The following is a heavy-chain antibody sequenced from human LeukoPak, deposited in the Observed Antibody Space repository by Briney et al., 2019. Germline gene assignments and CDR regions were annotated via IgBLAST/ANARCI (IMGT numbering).Heavy chain of an antibody. V-gene: IGHV1-2*02. CDR3: ARDSPLDILVIIFES. Sequence: GGPVKVSCKASGYTFTDYYIHWVRQAPGQGLEWMGWINPHSGGATYGQKFQGRVTMTRDTSTTTAYMELSSLTSDDTAVYYRARDSPLDILVIIFESWGQGTLVTVSS. CDR1: GYTFTDYY. D-gene: IGHD3-22*01. CDR2: INPHSGGA. J-gene: IGHJ4*02.